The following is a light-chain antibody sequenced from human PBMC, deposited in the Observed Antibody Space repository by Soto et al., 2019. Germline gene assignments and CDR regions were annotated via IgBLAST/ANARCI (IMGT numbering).Light chain of an antibody. J-gene: IGKJ2*01. V-gene: IGKV1-5*03. Sequence: DIQMTQSPSTLSASVGDRVTITCRASQSISSWLAWYQQKPGKAPKLLIYKASSLESGVPSRFSGSGSGTEFTLTISILQPDDVATYYCQQYNSLYNFGQGTKLEIK. CDR1: QSISSW. CDR3: QQYNSLYN. CDR2: KAS.